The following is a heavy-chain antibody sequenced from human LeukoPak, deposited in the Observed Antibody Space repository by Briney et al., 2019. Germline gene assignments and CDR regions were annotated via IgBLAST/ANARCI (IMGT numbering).Heavy chain of an antibody. J-gene: IGHJ4*02. Sequence: GGSLRLSCAASGFTFSTYSMNWVRQAPGKGLEWVSSISSSSYITYADSVKGRFTISRDNAKNSLDLQMNSLRAEDTAVYYCARQSGGSVDWGQGTLVTVSS. CDR1: GFTFSTYS. CDR3: ARQSGGSVD. CDR2: ISSSSYI. D-gene: IGHD3-10*01. V-gene: IGHV3-21*01.